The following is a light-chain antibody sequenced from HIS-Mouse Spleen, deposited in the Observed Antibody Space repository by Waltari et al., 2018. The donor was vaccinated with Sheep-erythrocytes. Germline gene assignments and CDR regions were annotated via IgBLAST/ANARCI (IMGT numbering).Light chain of an antibody. J-gene: IGLJ1*01. Sequence: QSALTQPRSVSGSPGQSVTISCTGTSSDDGGYNYVSWYQQHPGKAPKLMIYDVSKRPSGVPDRFSGSKSGNTASLTISGLQAEDEADYYCCSYAGRYNHVFATGTKVTVL. V-gene: IGLV2-11*01. CDR2: DVS. CDR3: CSYAGRYNHV. CDR1: SSDDGGYNY.